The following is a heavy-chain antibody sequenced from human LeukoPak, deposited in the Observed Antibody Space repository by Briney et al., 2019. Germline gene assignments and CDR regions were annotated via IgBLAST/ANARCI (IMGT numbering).Heavy chain of an antibody. CDR3: AGGAGYSIDY. V-gene: IGHV4-30-4*01. D-gene: IGHD3-9*01. CDR2: IYYGGST. Sequence: PSETLSLTCTVSGGSISSGDYYWSWIRQPPGKGLEGIGYIYYGGSTYYNPSLKSRVTISVDTSKNQFSLKLSSVTAADTVVYYCAGGAGYSIDYSRQGTPVTASS. CDR1: GGSISSGDYY. J-gene: IGHJ4*02.